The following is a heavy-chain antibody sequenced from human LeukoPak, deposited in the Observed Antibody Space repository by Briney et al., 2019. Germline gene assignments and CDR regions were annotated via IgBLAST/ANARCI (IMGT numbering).Heavy chain of an antibody. J-gene: IGHJ6*03. CDR1: GGSISSGNYY. CDR2: IYYSGST. CDR3: ARPYNNYYMDV. D-gene: IGHD5-24*01. V-gene: IGHV4-31*03. Sequence: PSQTLSLTCTVSGGSISSGNYYWTWIRQHPGKGLEWIGYIYYSGSTSYNPSLKSRVTISVDTSKNQFSLKLSSVTAADTAMYYCARPYNNYYMDVWGKGTAVTVSS.